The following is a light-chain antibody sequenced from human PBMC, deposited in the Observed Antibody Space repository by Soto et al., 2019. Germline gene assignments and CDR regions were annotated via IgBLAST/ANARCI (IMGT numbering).Light chain of an antibody. J-gene: IGKJ1*01. CDR1: QTFSSNY. CDR3: QQCGDSPWT. Sequence: EIVLTQSPGTLSLSPGERATLSCRASQTFSSNYLAWYQQKPGQAPRLLIYAASGRATGIPDRFSGSGSGTDFTLTISRLEPEDFAVYYCQQCGDSPWTFGQGTTVDIK. V-gene: IGKV3-20*01. CDR2: AAS.